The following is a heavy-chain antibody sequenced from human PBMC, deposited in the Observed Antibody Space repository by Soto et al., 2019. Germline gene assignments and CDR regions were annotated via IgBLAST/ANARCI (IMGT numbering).Heavy chain of an antibody. CDR2: IYPGDSDT. J-gene: IGHJ4*02. D-gene: IGHD6-13*01. CDR1: GYSFISYW. V-gene: IGHV5-51*01. CDR3: ARSDVSAAGTNFDY. Sequence: GESLKISCKGSGYSFISYWIGWVRQMPGKGLEWMGIIYPGDSDTRYSPSFRGQVTISADKSIGTAYLQWSSLKASDTAMYYCARSDVSAAGTNFDYWGQGTLVTVSS.